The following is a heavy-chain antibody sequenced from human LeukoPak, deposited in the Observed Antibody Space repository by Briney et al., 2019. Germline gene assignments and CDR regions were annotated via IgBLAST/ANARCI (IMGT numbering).Heavy chain of an antibody. CDR3: ARAILGAAYDY. CDR2: INAGNGNT. D-gene: IGHD2-21*01. V-gene: IGHV1-3*01. J-gene: IGHJ4*02. CDR1: GYTFTSYA. Sequence: ASVKVSCKASGYTFTSYAMHWVRQAPGQRLEWMGWINAGNGNTKYSQKLQGRVTITRDTSASTAYMELSSLRSEDTAVYYCARAILGAAYDYWGQGTLVTVSS.